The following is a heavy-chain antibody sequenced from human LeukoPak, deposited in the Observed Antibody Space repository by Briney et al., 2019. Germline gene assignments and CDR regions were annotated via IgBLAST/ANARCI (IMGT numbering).Heavy chain of an antibody. D-gene: IGHD3-3*01. CDR3: TRSRGYGRFFNWFDP. J-gene: IGHJ5*02. CDR1: GFTFGDYA. CDR2: IRSKAYGCTT. Sequence: PGGSLRLSCTASGFTFGDYAMSWFRQAPGKGREWVGFIRSKAYGCTTEYAASVKGRFTISRDDSKSIAYLQMNSLKTEDTAVYYCTRSRGYGRFFNWFDPWGQGTLVTVSS. V-gene: IGHV3-49*03.